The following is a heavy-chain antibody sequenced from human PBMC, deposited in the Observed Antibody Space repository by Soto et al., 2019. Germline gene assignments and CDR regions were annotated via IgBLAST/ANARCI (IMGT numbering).Heavy chain of an antibody. V-gene: IGHV6-1*01. CDR3: TREEAGTYHFDP. CDR1: GDSVSRNSAA. CDR2: TYYRSQWYN. Sequence: SQTLSLTCAISGDSVSRNSAACNWIRQCTSTGLDWLGRTYYRSQWYNDYAVSVRSRIIITPDISKNQFSLQLNSVTPDDTAVYYCTREEAGTYHFDPWGQGILVTVSS. D-gene: IGHD6-19*01. J-gene: IGHJ5*02.